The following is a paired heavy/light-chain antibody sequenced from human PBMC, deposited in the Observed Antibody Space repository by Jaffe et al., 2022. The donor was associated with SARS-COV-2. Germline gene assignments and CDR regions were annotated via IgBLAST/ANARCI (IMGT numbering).Light chain of an antibody. J-gene: IGKJ3*01. Sequence: EIVLTQSPGTVSLSPGERATLSCRASQSVSSSYLAWYQQKPGQAPRLLIYGASSRATGIPDRFSGSGSGTDFTLTISRLEPEDFAVYYCQQYGSSPLFTFGPGTKVDIK. CDR1: QSVSSSY. V-gene: IGKV3-20*01. CDR2: GAS. CDR3: QQYGSSPLFT.
Heavy chain of an antibody. CDR1: GFTFSDYY. CDR3: ARSYGAYFDY. CDR2: ISTSGSTI. Sequence: QVQLVESGGGLVKPGGSLRLSCAASGFTFSDYYMSWIRQAPGKGLEWVSYISTSGSTIKYTDSVKGRFTISRDNAKNSLYLQMSSLRAEDTAVYYCARSYGAYFDYWGQGTLVTVSS. D-gene: IGHD2-8*01. J-gene: IGHJ4*02. V-gene: IGHV3-11*01.